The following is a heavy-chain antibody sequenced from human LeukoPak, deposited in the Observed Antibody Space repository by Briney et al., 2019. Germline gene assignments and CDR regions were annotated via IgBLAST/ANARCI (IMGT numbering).Heavy chain of an antibody. D-gene: IGHD3-10*01. CDR3: ASPRITMVRGVRDY. CDR1: GFTLSSYG. Sequence: GGSLRLSCAASGFTLSSYGMHWVRQAPGKGLEWVAFIRYDGSNKYYADSVKGRFTISRDNSKNTLYLQMNSLRAEDTAVYYCASPRITMVRGVRDYWGQGTLVTVSS. V-gene: IGHV3-30*02. J-gene: IGHJ4*02. CDR2: IRYDGSNK.